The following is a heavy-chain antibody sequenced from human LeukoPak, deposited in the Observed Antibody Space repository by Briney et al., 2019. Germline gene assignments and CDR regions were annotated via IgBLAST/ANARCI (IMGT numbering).Heavy chain of an antibody. V-gene: IGHV4-31*03. CDR3: ARGRYYGFSGDS. CDR2: IYYSGAT. Sequence: KPSQTLSLTCIISGASISNDGYYWNWVRQLQGKGLEWIGYIYYSGATTYKPSLKSRVTILVDTSKNQFSLGLSSVTAADTAVYYCARGRYYGFSGDSWGQGILVTVSS. D-gene: IGHD3-10*01. J-gene: IGHJ4*02. CDR1: GASISNDGYY.